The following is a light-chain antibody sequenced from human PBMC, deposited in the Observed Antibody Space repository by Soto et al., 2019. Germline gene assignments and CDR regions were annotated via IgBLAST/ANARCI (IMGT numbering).Light chain of an antibody. CDR3: QQYGSYSRT. CDR1: QSISSW. J-gene: IGKJ1*01. CDR2: KAS. V-gene: IGKV1-5*03. Sequence: DIQMTQSPSTLPASVGDRVTITCRASQSISSWLAWYQQKPGKAPKLLLYKASSLGSGVPSRFSGSGSGTEFTLTISSLQPEDFATYYCQQYGSYSRTFGQGTKVEIK.